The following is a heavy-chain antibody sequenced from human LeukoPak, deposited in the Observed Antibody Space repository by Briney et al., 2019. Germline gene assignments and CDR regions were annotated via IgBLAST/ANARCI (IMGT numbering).Heavy chain of an antibody. V-gene: IGHV1-69*13. CDR3: AKDHTTVVAKTFDM. CDR1: GGTFSTSP. D-gene: IGHD4-23*01. CDR2: IIPIFGTA. J-gene: IGHJ3*02. Sequence: SVKVSCKAFGGTFSTSPISWVRQAPGHGLEWMGGIIPIFGTAHYAQKFQGRVTITADVSTRTAYVELSTLRSEDTAVYYCAKDHTTVVAKTFDMWGQGTMVTVSS.